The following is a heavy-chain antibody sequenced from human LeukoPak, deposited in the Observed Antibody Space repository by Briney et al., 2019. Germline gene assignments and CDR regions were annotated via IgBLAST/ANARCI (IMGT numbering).Heavy chain of an antibody. D-gene: IGHD2-2*02. CDR3: ARTRSSSSCYMVH. CDR1: GYTFANFG. V-gene: IGHV1-18*01. CDR2: ISVYNGNT. Sequence: PLASVTVSCKASGYTFANFGITWVRQAPGQGLEWMGWISVYNGNTNYAQNLQGRVTLTTDTSTSTAYMELSSLRSDDAALYYCARTRSSSSCYMVHWGQGTLVTVSS. J-gene: IGHJ4*02.